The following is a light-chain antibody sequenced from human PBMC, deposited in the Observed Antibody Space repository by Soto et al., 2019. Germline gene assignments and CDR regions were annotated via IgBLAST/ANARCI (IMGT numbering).Light chain of an antibody. J-gene: IGKJ1*01. V-gene: IGKV3-20*01. CDR3: QQYIDSPRT. CDR1: QTVNRNY. CDR2: GVS. Sequence: EIVLTQSPGTLALSLGDRATLSCRASQTVNRNYLAWYHQKPGQPPRLLIYGVSNRATGVPDRFSGGGSGTEFTLTIVSLEPDDFGTYYCQQYIDSPRTFGQGTRVEVK.